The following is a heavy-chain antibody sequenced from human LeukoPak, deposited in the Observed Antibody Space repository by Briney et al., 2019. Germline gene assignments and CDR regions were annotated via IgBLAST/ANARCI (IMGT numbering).Heavy chain of an antibody. CDR1: GFTFDDYA. D-gene: IGHD3-3*01. V-gene: IGHV3-9*03. J-gene: IGHJ4*02. Sequence: GGSLRLSCAASGFTFDDYAMHWVRQAPGKGLEWVSGISWNSGSIGYADSVKGRFTISRDNAKNSLYLQMNSLRAEDMALYYCAKDVGYDFWSGLDYWGQGTLVTVSS. CDR2: ISWNSGSI. CDR3: AKDVGYDFWSGLDY.